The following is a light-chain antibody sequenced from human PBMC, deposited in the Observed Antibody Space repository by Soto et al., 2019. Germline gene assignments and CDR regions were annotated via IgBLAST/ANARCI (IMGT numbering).Light chain of an antibody. CDR2: DIS. CDR3: QQRSNWPPT. V-gene: IGKV3D-15*01. J-gene: IGKJ3*01. CDR1: QSVSSN. Sequence: ETVMTQSPATLSVSPGERATLSCRASQSVSSNLAWYQQKPGQPPRLLIYDISTRATGIPTRFSGSGSGTEFTLIISSLQSEDFAVYYCQQRSNWPPTFGPGTKVDIK.